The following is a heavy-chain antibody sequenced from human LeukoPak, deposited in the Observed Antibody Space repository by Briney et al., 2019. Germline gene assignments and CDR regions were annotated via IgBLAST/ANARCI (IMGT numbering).Heavy chain of an antibody. CDR1: GFTFDDYG. CDR2: INWNGGST. CDR3: ARGAYSSSWYEVYFDY. J-gene: IGHJ4*02. V-gene: IGHV3-20*04. D-gene: IGHD6-13*01. Sequence: GGSLRLSCVASGFTFDDYGMSWVRQAPGRGLEWVSGINWNGGSTIYADSVKGRFTISRDNAKNSLYLQMNSLRAEDTAVYYCARGAYSSSWYEVYFDYWGQGTLVTVSS.